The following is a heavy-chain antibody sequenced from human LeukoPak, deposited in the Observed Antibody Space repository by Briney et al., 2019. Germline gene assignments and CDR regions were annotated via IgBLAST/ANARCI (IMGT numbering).Heavy chain of an antibody. V-gene: IGHV1-46*01. CDR1: GYTLTSYY. CDR2: INPSGGSI. Sequence: ASVKVSCKASGYTLTSYYMHWVRQSPGQGRAGMGIINPSGGSISYAQKFQGRVTMTRHRARRTVYMELSSLRSEDRAVYYCAAKKLLLRLFDDYWGQGTLVTVSS. CDR3: AAKKLLLRLFDDY. D-gene: IGHD2-15*01. J-gene: IGHJ4*02.